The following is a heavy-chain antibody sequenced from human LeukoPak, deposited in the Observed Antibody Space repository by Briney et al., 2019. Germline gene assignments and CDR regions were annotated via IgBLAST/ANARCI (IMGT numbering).Heavy chain of an antibody. CDR3: ATVYRRRQTAGDGVYYFDY. V-gene: IGHV4-34*01. J-gene: IGHJ4*02. CDR2: INHSGST. CDR1: GGSFSGYY. Sequence: SETLSLTCAVSGGSFSGYYWSWIRQPPGKGLEWIGEINHSGSTNYNPSLKSRVTISVDTSKNQFSLKLNSVTAADTAVYYCATVYRRRQTAGDGVYYFDYWGQGTLVTVSS. D-gene: IGHD2-8*02.